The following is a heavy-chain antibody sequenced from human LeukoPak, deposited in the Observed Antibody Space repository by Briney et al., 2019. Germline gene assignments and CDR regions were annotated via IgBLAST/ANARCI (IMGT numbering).Heavy chain of an antibody. CDR3: ARVPSDWYVFYFDY. V-gene: IGHV4-39*07. Sequence: SETLSLTCTVSGGSISSRSYYWGWIRQPPGKGLEWIGSIYYSGNTYYNSSLKGRVTISVDTSKNQFSLKLNSVTAADTAVYYCARVPSDWYVFYFDYWGQGTLVTVSS. CDR1: GGSISSRSYY. J-gene: IGHJ4*02. CDR2: IYYSGNT. D-gene: IGHD6-19*01.